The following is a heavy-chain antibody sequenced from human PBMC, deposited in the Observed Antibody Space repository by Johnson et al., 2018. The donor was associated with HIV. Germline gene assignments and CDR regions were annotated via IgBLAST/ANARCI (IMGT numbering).Heavy chain of an antibody. CDR1: RFTFSNYD. D-gene: IGHD6-13*01. J-gene: IGHJ3*02. CDR2: IRYDGSHK. V-gene: IGHV3-30*02. CDR3: AKEGSIAAAGNDAFDI. Sequence: QVQLVESGGGLVQPGSSLRLSCAASRFTFSNYDMHWVRQAPGKGLEWVAFIRYDGSHKYYADSVKGRFTISRDNSKNTLYLQMNSLRAEDTAVYYCAKEGSIAAAGNDAFDIWGQGTMVTVSS.